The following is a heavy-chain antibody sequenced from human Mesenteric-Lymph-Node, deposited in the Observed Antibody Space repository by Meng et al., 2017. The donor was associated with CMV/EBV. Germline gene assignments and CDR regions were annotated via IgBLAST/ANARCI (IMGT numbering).Heavy chain of an antibody. CDR2: IYWDDDK. D-gene: IGHD3-10*01. CDR1: LSTSGVG. CDR3: GHMTYFYGSGVATGAFDF. Sequence: LSTSGVGVGWIRQPPGQALEWLGIIYWDDDKIYSPSLKSRLTFTKVTSKNQVVLTLTNVDPVDTATYYCGHMTYFYGSGVATGAFDFWGQGTMVTVSS. V-gene: IGHV2-5*02. J-gene: IGHJ3*01.